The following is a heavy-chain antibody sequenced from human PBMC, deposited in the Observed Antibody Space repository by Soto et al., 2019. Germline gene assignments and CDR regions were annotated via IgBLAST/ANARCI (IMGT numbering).Heavy chain of an antibody. CDR3: AKEKDYCLYSGKDA. CDR1: GFPFSNYG. D-gene: IGHD2-21*02. J-gene: IGHJ6*02. CDR2: ISYDGNTK. V-gene: IGHV3-30*18. Sequence: QVQLVESGGGVVQPGRSLRLSCAASGFPFSNYGMHWVRQAPGKGLEWLAVISYDGNTKYYADSVKGRFTISRDSSKNTVFLQMSSLLEEYTAVYHCAKEKDYCLYSGKDAWGQATTVTVSS.